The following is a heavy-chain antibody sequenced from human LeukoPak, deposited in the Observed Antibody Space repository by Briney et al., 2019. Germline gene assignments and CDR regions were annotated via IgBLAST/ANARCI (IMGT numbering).Heavy chain of an antibody. CDR1: GGSISSINW. D-gene: IGHD3-22*01. CDR3: ARVGYHYYDSTGYSNFDY. V-gene: IGHV4-4*02. Sequence: SETLSLTCAVSGGSISSINWWSWVRQAPGKGLEWIGEIYHTGSTNYNPSLKSRVTISVDKAKNHFSLSLSSVTAADTAVYYCARVGYHYYDSTGYSNFDYWGQGTLVTVSS. J-gene: IGHJ4*02. CDR2: IYHTGST.